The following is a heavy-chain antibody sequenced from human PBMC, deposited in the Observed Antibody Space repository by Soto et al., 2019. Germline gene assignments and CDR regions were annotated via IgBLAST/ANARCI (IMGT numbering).Heavy chain of an antibody. V-gene: IGHV4-34*01. J-gene: IGHJ4*02. D-gene: IGHD6-13*01. CDR3: ARGPAIGIAAAGTYFDY. Sequence: TSETLSLTCAVYGGSFSGYYWSWIRQPPGKGLEWIGEINHSGSTNYNPSLKSRVTISVDTSKNQFSLKLSSVTAADTAVYYCARGPAIGIAAAGTYFDYWGQGTLVTVSS. CDR2: INHSGST. CDR1: GGSFSGYY.